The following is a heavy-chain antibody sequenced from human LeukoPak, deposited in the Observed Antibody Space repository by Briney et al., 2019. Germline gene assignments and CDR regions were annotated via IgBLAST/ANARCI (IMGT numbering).Heavy chain of an antibody. V-gene: IGHV4-34*01. Sequence: SETPSLTCAVYGGSFSGYYWSWIRQPPGKGLEWIGEINHSGSTNYNPSLKSRVTISVDTSKNQFSLKLSSVTAADTAVYYCARGRITGTTYFDYWGQGTLVTVSS. D-gene: IGHD1-7*01. CDR3: ARGRITGTTYFDY. CDR2: INHSGST. J-gene: IGHJ4*02. CDR1: GGSFSGYY.